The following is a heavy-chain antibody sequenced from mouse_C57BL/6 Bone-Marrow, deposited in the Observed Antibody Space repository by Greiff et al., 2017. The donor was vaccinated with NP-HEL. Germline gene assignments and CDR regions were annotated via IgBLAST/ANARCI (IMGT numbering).Heavy chain of an antibody. D-gene: IGHD2-4*01. CDR2: ISSGSSTI. CDR3: ARSDYERVWFAY. Sequence: EVKLLESGGGLVKPGGSLKLSCAASGFTFSDYGMHWVRQAPGQGLEWVAYISSGSSTIYYEDTVKGRFTISRDNAKNTLFLQMTSLRSEDTAMYYCARSDYERVWFAYWGQGTLVTVSA. CDR1: GFTFSDYG. V-gene: IGHV5-17*01. J-gene: IGHJ3*01.